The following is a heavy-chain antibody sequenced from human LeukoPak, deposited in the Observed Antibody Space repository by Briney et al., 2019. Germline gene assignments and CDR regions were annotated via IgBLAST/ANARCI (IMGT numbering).Heavy chain of an antibody. CDR1: GFIFSDYY. CDR2: ISGRGGSI. D-gene: IGHD6-13*01. V-gene: IGHV3-11*01. CDR3: ARIAAAGPFDY. J-gene: IGHJ4*02. Sequence: PGGSLRLSCAASGFIFSDYYMSWIRQAPGKGLEWVSYISGRGGSIYYADSVKGRFTISRDNAEKSLYLQMNSLRAEDTAVYYCARIAAAGPFDYWGQGTLVTVSS.